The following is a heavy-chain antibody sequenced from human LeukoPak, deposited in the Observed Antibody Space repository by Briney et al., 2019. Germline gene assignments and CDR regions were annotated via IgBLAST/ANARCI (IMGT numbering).Heavy chain of an antibody. CDR2: IYYSGST. V-gene: IGHV4-31*03. Sequence: SETLSLTCTVSGGSISSGGYYWSWTRQRPGKGLEWIGYIYYSGSTYYNPSLKSRVTISVDTSKNQFSLKLSSVTAADTAVYYCATSSSSWYPYDYWGQGTLVTVSS. D-gene: IGHD6-13*01. CDR1: GGSISSGGYY. CDR3: ATSSSSWYPYDY. J-gene: IGHJ4*02.